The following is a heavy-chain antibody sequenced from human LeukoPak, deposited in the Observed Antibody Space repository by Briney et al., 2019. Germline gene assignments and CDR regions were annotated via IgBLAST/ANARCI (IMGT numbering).Heavy chain of an antibody. Sequence: GASVKVSCKASGYTFTSYYMHWVRQAPGQGLEWMGIINPSGGSTSYAQKFQGRVTMTRDTSTSTVYMELSSLRSEDTAVYYCARVRGTAIIAAAGTQVRPYYYYYGMDVWGQGTTVTVSS. CDR1: GYTFTSYY. J-gene: IGHJ6*02. CDR3: ARVRGTAIIAAAGTQVRPYYYYYGMDV. CDR2: INPSGGST. V-gene: IGHV1-46*01. D-gene: IGHD6-13*01.